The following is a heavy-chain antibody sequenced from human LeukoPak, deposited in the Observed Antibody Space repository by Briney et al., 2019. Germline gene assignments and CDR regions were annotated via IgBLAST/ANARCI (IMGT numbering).Heavy chain of an antibody. D-gene: IGHD6-13*01. Sequence: GESLKISCKGSGYRFTSYWIGWVRQMPGKGLEWMGIIYPGDSDTRYSPSFQGQVTISADKSISTAYLQWSSLKASGTAMYYCARSTSPGIAALDYWGQGTLVTVSS. CDR1: GYRFTSYW. CDR2: IYPGDSDT. CDR3: ARSTSPGIAALDY. J-gene: IGHJ4*02. V-gene: IGHV5-51*01.